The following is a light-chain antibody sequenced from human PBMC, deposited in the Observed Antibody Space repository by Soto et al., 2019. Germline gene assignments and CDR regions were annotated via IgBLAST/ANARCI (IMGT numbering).Light chain of an antibody. CDR2: DAS. V-gene: IGKV3-11*01. J-gene: IGKJ4*01. CDR1: QSINNY. CDR3: KYRGIWPPGAT. Sequence: EIVLTQSPVTLSLSPGERATLSCRASQSINNYLAWYQQKPGQPPRLLIYDASNRATAIPVRFSGSGSGTELTLTISSLESEDSAVYYCKYRGIWPPGATFGGGTKVEIK.